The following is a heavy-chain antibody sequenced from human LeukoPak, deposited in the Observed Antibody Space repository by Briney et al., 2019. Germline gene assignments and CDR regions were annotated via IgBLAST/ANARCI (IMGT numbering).Heavy chain of an antibody. V-gene: IGHV3-73*01. CDR3: TVLRFGELSNRYYYYYGMDV. Sequence: GGSLRLSCAASGFTFSGSAMHWVRQASGKGLEWVGRIRSKANSYATAYAASVKGRFTISRDDSKNTAYLQMNSLKTEDTAVYYCTVLRFGELSNRYYYYYGMDVWGQGTTVTVSS. J-gene: IGHJ6*02. CDR2: IRSKANSYAT. CDR1: GFTFSGSA. D-gene: IGHD3-10*01.